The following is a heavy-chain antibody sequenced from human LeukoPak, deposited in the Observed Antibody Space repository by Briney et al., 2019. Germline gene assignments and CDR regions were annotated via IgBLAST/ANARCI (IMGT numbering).Heavy chain of an antibody. CDR3: ARAGRFNDAFDI. Sequence: SETLSLTCAVYGGSFSGYYWSWIRQPPGKGLEWIGYIYYSGSTNYNPSLKSRVTISVDTSKNQFSLKLSSVTAADTAVYYCARAGRFNDAFDIWGQGTMVTVSS. CDR2: IYYSGST. J-gene: IGHJ3*02. CDR1: GGSFSGYY. D-gene: IGHD3-16*01. V-gene: IGHV4-59*01.